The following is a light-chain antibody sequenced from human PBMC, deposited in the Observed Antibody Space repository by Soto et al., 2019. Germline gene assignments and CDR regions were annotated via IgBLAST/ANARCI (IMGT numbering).Light chain of an antibody. CDR3: QQYNTWPEA. CDR2: GAS. V-gene: IGKV3-15*01. Sequence: VMTQSPATLSVSPGERATLSCRASQSVSRNLAWYQQKPGQAPRLLIYGASTRASGIPARFSGSESGTQFTLTISSLQSEDFAVYYCQQYNTWPEAFGPGTKVEIK. J-gene: IGKJ3*01. CDR1: QSVSRN.